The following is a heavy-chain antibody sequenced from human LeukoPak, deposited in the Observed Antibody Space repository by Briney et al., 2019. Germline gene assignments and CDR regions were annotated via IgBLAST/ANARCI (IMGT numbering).Heavy chain of an antibody. D-gene: IGHD3-22*01. V-gene: IGHV3-48*01. Sequence: GGSLRLSCAASGFTFSSYGMSWVRQAPGKGLEWVSYISSSSSTIYYADSVKGRFTISRDNSKNTLYLQMNSLRAEDTAVYYCAGDSSGYPADYWGQGTLVTVSS. J-gene: IGHJ4*02. CDR1: GFTFSSYG. CDR3: AGDSSGYPADY. CDR2: ISSSSSTI.